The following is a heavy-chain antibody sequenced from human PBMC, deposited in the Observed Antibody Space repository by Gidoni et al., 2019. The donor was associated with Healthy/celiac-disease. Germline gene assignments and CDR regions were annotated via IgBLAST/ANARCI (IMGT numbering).Heavy chain of an antibody. CDR3: ARASPFHYGMDV. CDR1: GYTFTSYA. J-gene: IGHJ6*02. V-gene: IGHV1-3*01. Sequence: QVQLVQSGAEVKKPGASVKVSCKASGYTFTSYAMHWVRQAPGQRLEWMGWINAGNGNTKYSQKFQGRVTITRDTSASTAYMELSSLRSEDTAVYYCARASPFHYGMDVWGQGTTVTVSS. CDR2: INAGNGNT.